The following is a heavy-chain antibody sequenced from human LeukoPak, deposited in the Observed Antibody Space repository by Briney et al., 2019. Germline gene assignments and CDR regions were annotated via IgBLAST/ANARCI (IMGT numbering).Heavy chain of an antibody. D-gene: IGHD4-17*01. CDR2: ISYIGST. CDR3: ARDPTTVTKGLDI. J-gene: IGHJ3*02. CDR1: GGSFSSHY. Sequence: KPSETLSLTCTVSGGSFSSHYWSWMRQPPGKGLEWIGYISYIGSTNYNPSLKSRVTISVDTSKNQFSLKLSSVTAADTAVYYCARDPTTVTKGLDIWGQGTMVTVSS. V-gene: IGHV4-59*11.